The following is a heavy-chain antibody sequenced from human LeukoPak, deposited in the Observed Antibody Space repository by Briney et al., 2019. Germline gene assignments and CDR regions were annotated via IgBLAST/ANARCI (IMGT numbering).Heavy chain of an antibody. J-gene: IGHJ4*02. V-gene: IGHV1-24*01. D-gene: IGHD3-9*01. CDR3: ATVGRSFDWSFDY. Sequence: ASVKVSCKVSGYTLTELSMHWVRQAPGKGLEWMGGFDPEDGETIYAQKFQGRVTMTKDTSTDTAYMELSSLRSEDTAVYYCATVGRSFDWSFDYWGQGTLVTVSS. CDR2: FDPEDGET. CDR1: GYTLTELS.